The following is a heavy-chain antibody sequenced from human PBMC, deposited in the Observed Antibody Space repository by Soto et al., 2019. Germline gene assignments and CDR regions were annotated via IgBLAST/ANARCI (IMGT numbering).Heavy chain of an antibody. CDR3: ARDLGRDIVATIYYYGMDV. Sequence: GASVKVSCKASGGTFSSYTISWVRQAPGQGLEWMGRIIPILGIANYAQKFQGRVTITADKSTSTAYMELSSLRSEDTAVYYCARDLGRDIVATIYYYGMDVWGQGTTVTVSS. CDR1: GGTFSSYT. J-gene: IGHJ6*02. CDR2: IIPILGIA. D-gene: IGHD5-12*01. V-gene: IGHV1-69*04.